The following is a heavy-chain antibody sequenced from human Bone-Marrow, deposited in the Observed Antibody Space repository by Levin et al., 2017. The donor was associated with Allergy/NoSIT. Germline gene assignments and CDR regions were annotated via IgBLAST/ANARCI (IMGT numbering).Heavy chain of an antibody. J-gene: IGHJ5*02. CDR3: ARRGGSLLPTECWRDP. CDR1: GFSPTTSGVG. D-gene: IGHD1-26*01. CDR2: IYWDDDK. V-gene: IGHV2-5*02. Sequence: SGPTLVKPTQTLTLTCSFSGFSPTTSGVGVDWVRQSPGKALEWLALIYWDDDKRYSPSLKTRLTITKDISKNQVVPTMSNMDPLDTATYYCARRGGSLLPTECWRDPWGQGILVTVSS.